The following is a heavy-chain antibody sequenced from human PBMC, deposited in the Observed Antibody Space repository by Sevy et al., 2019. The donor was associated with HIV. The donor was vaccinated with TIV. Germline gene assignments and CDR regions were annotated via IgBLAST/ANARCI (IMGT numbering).Heavy chain of an antibody. Sequence: GGSLRLSCVASGFTLSNAWVSWVRQAPGKGLEWVGRIKSKADGGGTGYAAPVKGRFTVSRDDAKNTLYFQMNSLRAEDTAVYYCATDIKGVGAFHVWGQGTMVTVSS. CDR2: IKSKADGGGT. J-gene: IGHJ3*01. D-gene: IGHD1-26*01. V-gene: IGHV3-15*01. CDR3: ATDIKGVGAFHV. CDR1: GFTLSNAW.